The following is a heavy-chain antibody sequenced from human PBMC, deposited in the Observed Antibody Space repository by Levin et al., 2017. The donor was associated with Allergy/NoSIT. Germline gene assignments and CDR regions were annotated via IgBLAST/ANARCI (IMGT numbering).Heavy chain of an antibody. J-gene: IGHJ4*02. CDR2: ISGSGGGT. V-gene: IGHV3-23*01. D-gene: IGHD2-15*01. Sequence: QTGGSLRLSCAASGFTYSSYAMSWVRQAPGKGLEWLSTISGSGGGTYYADSVKGRFTISRDNSKNTLYLQMNSLRAEDTAVYYCAKGGVVVSATIDYWGQGTLVTVSS. CDR1: GFTYSSYA. CDR3: AKGGVVVSATIDY.